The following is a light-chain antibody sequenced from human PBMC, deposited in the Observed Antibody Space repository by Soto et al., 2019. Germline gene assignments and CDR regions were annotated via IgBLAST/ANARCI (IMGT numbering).Light chain of an antibody. CDR2: GAS. Sequence: EIVLTQSPGTLSLSPGERATLSCRASQSVSSSHLAWYQQKPGQAPRLLIYGASSRATGIPDRFSGGGSRTDFTLTISRLEPEDFAVYYCQQYGSSLTWTFGQGTKVEIK. V-gene: IGKV3-20*01. J-gene: IGKJ1*01. CDR1: QSVSSSH. CDR3: QQYGSSLTWT.